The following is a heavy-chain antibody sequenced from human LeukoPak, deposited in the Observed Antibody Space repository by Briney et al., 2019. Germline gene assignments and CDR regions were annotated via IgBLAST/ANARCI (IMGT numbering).Heavy chain of an antibody. D-gene: IGHD6-13*01. CDR1: GYTFTGYY. V-gene: IGHV1-2*06. CDR2: INPNSGGT. CDR3: ARDPPYSSSWYGADY. Sequence: ASVKVSCKASGYTFTGYYMHWVRQAPGQGLEWMGRINPNSGGTNYAQKFQGRVTMTRDTSISTAYMELSRLRSDDTAVYYCARDPPYSSSWYGADYWGQGTLVTVSS. J-gene: IGHJ4*02.